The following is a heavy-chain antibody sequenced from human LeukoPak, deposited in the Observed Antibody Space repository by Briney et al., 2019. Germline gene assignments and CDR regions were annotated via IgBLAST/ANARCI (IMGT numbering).Heavy chain of an antibody. Sequence: ASVKVSCKASGYTFTANYMHWVRQAPGLGLEWMGWINPNSGGTSSAQKFQGRVTMTRDTSISAAYMELSRLASDDTAVYYCARDLGYCSGGSCFFDNWGQGTLVTVSS. CDR2: INPNSGGT. D-gene: IGHD2-15*01. CDR3: ARDLGYCSGGSCFFDN. J-gene: IGHJ4*02. CDR1: GYTFTANY. V-gene: IGHV1-2*02.